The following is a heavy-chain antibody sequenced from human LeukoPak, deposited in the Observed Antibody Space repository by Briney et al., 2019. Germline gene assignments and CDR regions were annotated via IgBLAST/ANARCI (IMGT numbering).Heavy chain of an antibody. CDR2: ISSSSSTI. CDR3: ARARSGATYYMDV. CDR1: GFTFSSYS. J-gene: IGHJ6*03. D-gene: IGHD1-26*01. Sequence: PGGSLRLSCAASGFTFSSYSMNWVRQAPGKGLEWVSYISSSSSTIYYADSVKGRFAISRDNAKNSLYLQMNSLRAEDTAVYYCARARSGATYYMDVWGKGTTVTVSS. V-gene: IGHV3-48*04.